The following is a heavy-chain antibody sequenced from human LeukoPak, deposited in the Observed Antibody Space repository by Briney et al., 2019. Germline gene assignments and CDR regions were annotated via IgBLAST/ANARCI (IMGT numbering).Heavy chain of an antibody. Sequence: GGSLRLSCAASGFTFSNAWMTWVRQAPGKGLEWVGRIKSKNDGGTTDYAAPVKGRFTISRDDSKNTLYLQMNSLRAEDTAIYYCAKVTYGSGTYGAFDSWGQGTLVTVSS. D-gene: IGHD3-10*01. CDR2: IKSKNDGGTT. V-gene: IGHV3-15*01. J-gene: IGHJ4*02. CDR1: GFTFSNAW. CDR3: AKVTYGSGTYGAFDS.